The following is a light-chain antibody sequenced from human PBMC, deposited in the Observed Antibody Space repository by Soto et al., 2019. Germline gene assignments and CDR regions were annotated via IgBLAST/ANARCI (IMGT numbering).Light chain of an antibody. Sequence: EIVLTQAPGTLSLPPGERATLSCRASQSISSSYLAWYQQKPGQAPRLLIYGASSRATGIPARFSGSGSGTDFTLTISSLEPEDFAVYYCHKRQSWPRKCGQGNKVDIK. CDR3: HKRQSWPRK. CDR1: QSISSSY. CDR2: GAS. J-gene: IGKJ1*01. V-gene: IGKV3-20*01.